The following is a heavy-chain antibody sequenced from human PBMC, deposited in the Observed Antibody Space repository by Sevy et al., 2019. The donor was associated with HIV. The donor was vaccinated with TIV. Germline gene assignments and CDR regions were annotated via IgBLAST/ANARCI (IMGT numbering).Heavy chain of an antibody. J-gene: IGHJ4*02. CDR3: AKVGGTYYDFWSGYGYFDY. CDR2: LSYDGSNN. D-gene: IGHD3-3*01. V-gene: IGHV3-30*18. CDR1: GFTFSNYD. Sequence: GGSLRLSCAASGFTFSNYDIHWVRRAPVKGLEWVAGLSYDGSNNDYADSVKGRFTISRDNSKNTLYLQMNSLRAEDTAVYYCAKVGGTYYDFWSGYGYFDYWGQGTLVTVSS.